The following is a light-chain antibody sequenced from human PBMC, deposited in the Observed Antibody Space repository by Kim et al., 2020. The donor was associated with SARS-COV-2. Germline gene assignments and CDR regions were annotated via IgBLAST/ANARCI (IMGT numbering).Light chain of an antibody. J-gene: IGKJ5*01. CDR3: QQYHDWPPIT. V-gene: IGKV3-15*01. CDR1: QSVGSN. Sequence: EIVMTQSPDIVSVSPGERATLSCRASQSVGSNLAWYQQKPGQAPRLLTYGASTRATGIPARFSGSGSGTDFTLTVSSLQSEDFAVYYCQQYHDWPPITFGQGTRLEIK. CDR2: GAS.